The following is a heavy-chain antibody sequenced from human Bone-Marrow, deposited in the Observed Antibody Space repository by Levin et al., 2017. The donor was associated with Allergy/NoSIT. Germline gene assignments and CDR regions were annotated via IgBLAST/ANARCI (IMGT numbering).Heavy chain of an antibody. D-gene: IGHD2-21*01. J-gene: IGHJ6*02. CDR2: FAPEDGET. V-gene: IGHV1-24*01. Sequence: VASVKVSCKVSGYNLIELSMHWVRQTPGKGLEWMGDFAPEDGETTSPQKFQGRVTMTADTSSDTVYMELSSLRSEDTAVYYCAAVYYGDSGMDFWGQGTTVTVSS. CDR3: AAVYYGDSGMDF. CDR1: GYNLIELS.